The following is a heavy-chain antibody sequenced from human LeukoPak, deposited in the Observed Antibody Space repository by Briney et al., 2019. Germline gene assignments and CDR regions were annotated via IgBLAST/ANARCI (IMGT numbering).Heavy chain of an antibody. CDR1: RFTLSTYA. V-gene: IGHV3-23*01. Sequence: GGSLRLSCAVSRFTLSTYAMTWVRQAPGKGLEWVSTIGGGGAGTYYADSVKGRFTISRVSSKDTLYLQMNSLRAEDTAVYYCARATLYYYYGMDVWGQGTTVTVSS. D-gene: IGHD5-12*01. J-gene: IGHJ6*02. CDR2: IGGGGAGT. CDR3: ARATLYYYYGMDV.